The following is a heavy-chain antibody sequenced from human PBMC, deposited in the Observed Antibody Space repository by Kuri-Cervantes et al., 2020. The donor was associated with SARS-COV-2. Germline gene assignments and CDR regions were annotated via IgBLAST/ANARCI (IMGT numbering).Heavy chain of an antibody. Sequence: SVKLSCKASGGTFSSYAICWVRQAPGQGLEWMGVIIPIFGTANYAQKFQGRVTITADESTSTAYMELSSLRSEDTAVYYCARDTRGGLFQPDAFDIWGQGTMVTVSS. CDR1: GGTFSSYA. V-gene: IGHV1-69*13. D-gene: IGHD3-22*01. J-gene: IGHJ3*02. CDR3: ARDTRGGLFQPDAFDI. CDR2: IIPIFGTA.